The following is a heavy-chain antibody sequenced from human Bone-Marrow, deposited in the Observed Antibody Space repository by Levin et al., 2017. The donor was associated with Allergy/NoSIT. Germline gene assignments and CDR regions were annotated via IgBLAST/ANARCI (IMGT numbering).Heavy chain of an antibody. V-gene: IGHV5-51*01. CDR2: IYPGDSDT. D-gene: IGHD3-10*01. CDR1: GYSFSDYW. J-gene: IGHJ4*02. Sequence: GESLKISCKISGYSFSDYWIGWVRQMPGKGLEWMGIIYPGDSDTRYTPSFQGHVTISADKSINTAFLQWTSLKASDTAIYFCARKLYGSGSFVDYWGQGTLVIVSS. CDR3: ARKLYGSGSFVDY.